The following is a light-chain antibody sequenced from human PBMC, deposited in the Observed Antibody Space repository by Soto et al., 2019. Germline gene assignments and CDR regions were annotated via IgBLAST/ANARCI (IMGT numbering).Light chain of an antibody. CDR1: QSVSSN. CDR2: GAS. Sequence: EIVMTQSPATLSVSPGERATLSCRASQSVSSNLAWYQQKPGQAPRLLIYGASTRATGIPARFSGSGSGTEFTLTISSLQSEDFAVYYCQQYKNWPPGVFTFGPGTKVDIK. V-gene: IGKV3-15*01. CDR3: QQYKNWPPGVFT. J-gene: IGKJ3*01.